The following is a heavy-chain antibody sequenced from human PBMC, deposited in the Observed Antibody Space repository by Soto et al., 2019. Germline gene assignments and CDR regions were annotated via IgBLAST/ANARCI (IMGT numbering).Heavy chain of an antibody. Sequence: GGSLRLSCAASGFTFSSYSMNWVRQAPGKGPEWVSYISSSSSTIYYADSVKGRFTISRDNAKNSLYLQMNSLRDEDTAVYYCARDTIAVAGNYYYYGMDVWGQGTTVTVSS. CDR2: ISSSSSTI. D-gene: IGHD6-19*01. V-gene: IGHV3-48*02. CDR3: ARDTIAVAGNYYYYGMDV. J-gene: IGHJ6*02. CDR1: GFTFSSYS.